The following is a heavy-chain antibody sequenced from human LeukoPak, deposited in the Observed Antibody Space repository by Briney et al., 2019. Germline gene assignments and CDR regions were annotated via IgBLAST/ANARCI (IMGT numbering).Heavy chain of an antibody. D-gene: IGHD5-24*01. Sequence: SETLSLTCAVYGGPFSGYYWSWIRQPPGKGLEWIGEINHSGSTNYNPSLKSRVTISVDTSKNQFSLKLSSVTAADTAVYYCARGRDGYNFGSGFYYFDYWGQGTLVTVSS. CDR3: ARGRDGYNFGSGFYYFDY. CDR2: INHSGST. J-gene: IGHJ4*02. CDR1: GGPFSGYY. V-gene: IGHV4-34*01.